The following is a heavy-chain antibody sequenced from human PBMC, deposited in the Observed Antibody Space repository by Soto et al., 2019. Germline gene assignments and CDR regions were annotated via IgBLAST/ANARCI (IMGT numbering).Heavy chain of an antibody. D-gene: IGHD3-16*02. CDR2: ISGSGSDT. CDR1: GFTFSSYA. CDR3: AKDMMITFGGVIVARPDY. V-gene: IGHV3-23*01. J-gene: IGHJ4*02. Sequence: GGSLRLSCAASGFTFSSYAMNWVRQAPGKGLDWVSGISGSGSDTYYADSVKGRFTISRDNSKNTLDLQMNSLRDEDTAVYYCAKDMMITFGGVIVARPDYWGQGTLVTVSS.